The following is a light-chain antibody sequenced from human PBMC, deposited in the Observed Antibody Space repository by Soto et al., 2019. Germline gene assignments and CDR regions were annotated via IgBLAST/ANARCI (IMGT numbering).Light chain of an antibody. CDR1: QSVSSD. V-gene: IGKV3-15*01. Sequence: IGLTESPATLSVSPGVRATLSWRASQSVSSDLAWYQQKPGQAPRLLIYGASTRATGIPARFSGSGSGTEFTLTISSRQPEDFAAYYCQQRYNRPSFTFGQGTRLEIK. J-gene: IGKJ5*01. CDR2: GAS. CDR3: QQRYNRPSFT.